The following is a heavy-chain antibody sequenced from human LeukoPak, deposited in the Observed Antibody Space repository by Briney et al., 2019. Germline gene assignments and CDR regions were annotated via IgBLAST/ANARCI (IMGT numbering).Heavy chain of an antibody. CDR3: ARDGSNWGSAYYYMDV. CDR1: GGSISTYY. Sequence: SETLSLTCTVSGGSISTYYWSCIRQPPGKGLECIGYIYSSGSTDYNPSLKSRVTISVDTSKDQFSLKLSSVTAADTAVYYCARDGSNWGSAYYYMDVWGKGTTVTVSS. V-gene: IGHV4-59*12. D-gene: IGHD7-27*01. J-gene: IGHJ6*03. CDR2: IYSSGST.